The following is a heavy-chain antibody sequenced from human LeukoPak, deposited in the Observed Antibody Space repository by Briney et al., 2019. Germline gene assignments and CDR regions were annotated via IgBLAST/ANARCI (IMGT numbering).Heavy chain of an antibody. Sequence: ASVKVSCKASGYTFTDYYLRWVRQAPGQGLEWMGWINPNSGDTHFAQTFQDRVTMARDTSISSAYMELGRLRSDDTALYYCARRVAAPGHDAFDIWGQGTMVTVSS. D-gene: IGHD6-13*01. CDR1: GYTFTDYY. J-gene: IGHJ3*02. CDR3: ARRVAAPGHDAFDI. CDR2: INPNSGDT. V-gene: IGHV1-2*02.